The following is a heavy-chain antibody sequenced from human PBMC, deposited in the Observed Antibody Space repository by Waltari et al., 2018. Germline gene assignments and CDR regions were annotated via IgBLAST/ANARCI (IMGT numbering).Heavy chain of an antibody. CDR2: ITSYHKPI. CDR1: GFTFSIYS. D-gene: IGHD3-10*01. CDR3: ARSVRGAFDV. V-gene: IGHV3-48*01. J-gene: IGHJ3*01. Sequence: EVQLVESGGGLVQPGGSPRLSCAASGFTFSIYSMNWVRQAPGKGLEWVSYITSYHKPIYYADSVRGRFTISRDNARGSVYLQMNSLRAEDTAVYYCARSVRGAFDVWGQGTMVTVSS.